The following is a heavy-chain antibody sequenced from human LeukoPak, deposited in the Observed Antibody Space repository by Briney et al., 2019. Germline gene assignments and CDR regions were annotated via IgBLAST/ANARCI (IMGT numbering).Heavy chain of an antibody. D-gene: IGHD1-26*01. Sequence: SETLSLTCAVYGGSFSGYYWSWIRQPPGKGLEWIGEINHSGSTNYNPSLKSRVTISVDTSKNQFSLKLSSVTAADTAVYYCARQGRWESKRFDYWGQGTLVTVSS. CDR2: INHSGST. V-gene: IGHV4-34*01. CDR1: GGSFSGYY. CDR3: ARQGRWESKRFDY. J-gene: IGHJ4*02.